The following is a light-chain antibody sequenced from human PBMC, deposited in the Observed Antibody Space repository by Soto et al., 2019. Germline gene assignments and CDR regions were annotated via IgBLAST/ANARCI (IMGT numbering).Light chain of an antibody. CDR3: QQYRSWPRT. Sequence: EVVLTQFPDTLSVSPGETATLSCRASQSLRRTYVAWYQHKPGQAPRLLIYDASHRATGIPARFSGSGSGTDFTLTISSLEPEDFGVYYCQQYRSWPRTFGQGTKVDIK. CDR1: QSLRRTY. J-gene: IGKJ1*01. CDR2: DAS. V-gene: IGKV3-11*01.